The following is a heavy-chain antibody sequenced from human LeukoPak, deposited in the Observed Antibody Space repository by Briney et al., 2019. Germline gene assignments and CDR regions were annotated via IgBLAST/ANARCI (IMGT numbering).Heavy chain of an antibody. Sequence: SETLSLTCTGSGGSIGSDYWNWIRQAPVKGVEWIGYLHYSGSTNHNSPLKSRVPISVDTSKNQYSLKLSSVTAADTAVYYCARDGVAGGFDYWGQGTLVTVSS. CDR2: LHYSGST. CDR1: GGSIGSDY. D-gene: IGHD6-19*01. CDR3: ARDGVAGGFDY. J-gene: IGHJ4*02. V-gene: IGHV4-59*01.